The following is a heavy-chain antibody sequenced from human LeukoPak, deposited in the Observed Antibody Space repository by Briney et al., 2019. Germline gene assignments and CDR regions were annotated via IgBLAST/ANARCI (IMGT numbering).Heavy chain of an antibody. J-gene: IGHJ3*02. Sequence: ASVKVSCKASGGTFSSYAISWVRQAPGQGLEWMGGIIPIFGTANYAQKFQGRVTITTDESTSTAYMELSSLRSEDTAVYYCARASERELRFSYDAFDIWGQGTMVTVSS. CDR1: GGTFSSYA. CDR2: IIPIFGTA. V-gene: IGHV1-69*05. CDR3: ARASERELRFSYDAFDI. D-gene: IGHD1-26*01.